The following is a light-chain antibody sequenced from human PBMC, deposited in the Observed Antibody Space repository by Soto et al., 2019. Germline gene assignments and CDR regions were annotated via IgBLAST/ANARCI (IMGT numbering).Light chain of an antibody. CDR1: QSISSY. V-gene: IGKV1-39*01. CDR3: QQSYSSLWT. J-gene: IGKJ1*01. CDR2: AAS. Sequence: DVQMTLSPSSLSASVGDRVTITCRASQSISSYLNWYQQKPGKAPKLLIFAASSLQSGVPSRFSGSGSGTDFTLTISSLQPEDFATYYCQQSYSSLWTFGQGTKVEIK.